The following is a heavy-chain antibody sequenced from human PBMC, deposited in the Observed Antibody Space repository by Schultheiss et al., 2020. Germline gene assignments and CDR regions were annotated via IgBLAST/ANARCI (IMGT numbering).Heavy chain of an antibody. V-gene: IGHV4-61*08. CDR1: GGSISSGGYY. J-gene: IGHJ6*03. D-gene: IGHD2-2*01. CDR2: IYYSGST. CDR3: ATVASSPTKVYYYYMDV. Sequence: SQTLSLTCTVSGGSISSGGYYWSWIRQAPGKGLEWLGYIYYSGSTYYNPSLKSRLTISADNSKNQFSLRLTSVTAADTAVYYCATVASSPTKVYYYYMDVWGKGTTVTVSS.